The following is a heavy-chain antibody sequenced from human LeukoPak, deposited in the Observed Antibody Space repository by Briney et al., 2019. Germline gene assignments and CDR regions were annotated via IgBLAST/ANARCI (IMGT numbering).Heavy chain of an antibody. V-gene: IGHV1-46*01. D-gene: IGHD3-22*01. CDR1: EYTFTGYY. CDR3: ARVKSYYYDTSDKDAFDI. Sequence: ASVKVSCKASEYTFTGYYMHWVRQAPGQGLEWMGWINPRGGSTSYAQKFQGRVTMTRDTSTSTVYMELSSLRSEDTAVYYCARVKSYYYDTSDKDAFDIWGQGTMVTVSS. J-gene: IGHJ3*02. CDR2: INPRGGST.